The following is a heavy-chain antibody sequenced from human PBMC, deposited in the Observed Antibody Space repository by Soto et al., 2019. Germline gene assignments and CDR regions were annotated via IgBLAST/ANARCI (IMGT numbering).Heavy chain of an antibody. CDR2: IYYSGST. CDR3: ARDFQNYDFWSGYPYYYYYGMDV. J-gene: IGHJ6*02. Sequence: SETLALTCTVSGGSISSNDWSWIGKPPGKGMGGRGYIYYSGSTYYNPSLKSRVTISVDTSKNQFSLKLSSVTAADTAVYYCARDFQNYDFWSGYPYYYYYGMDVWGQGTTVTVSS. CDR1: GGSISSND. V-gene: IGHV4-59*12. D-gene: IGHD3-3*01.